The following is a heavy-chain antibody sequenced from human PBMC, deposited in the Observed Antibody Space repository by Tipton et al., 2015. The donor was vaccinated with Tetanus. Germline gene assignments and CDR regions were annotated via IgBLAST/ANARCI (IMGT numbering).Heavy chain of an antibody. V-gene: IGHV1-2*04. CDR2: VNPDSGGT. CDR3: ARVHGYGPSNLDF. D-gene: IGHD5-12*01. CDR1: GYAFTAYY. Sequence: QLVQSGAEVRKPGASVKVSCKTSGYAFTAYYIHWVRQAPGQGLEWMGWVNPDSGGTNLALRFQGWVTLTSDTSRTTAYVEMSRVTSDDTATYYCARVHGYGPSNLDFWGQGTVVTVSS. J-gene: IGHJ4*02.